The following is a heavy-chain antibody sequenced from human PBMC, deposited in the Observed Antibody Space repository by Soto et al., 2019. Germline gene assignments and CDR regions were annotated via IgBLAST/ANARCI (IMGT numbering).Heavy chain of an antibody. Sequence: QVQLVQSGAEVKKPGASVKVSCEASGYPFSAFDINWVRQAGGQGLGWMGWMNPDSGDTAFAQRFQDRITMTRSTSIMTADMYLSRLTSNDTAVNFGVRQPGGVATPGDDYWGQGTLVTVSS. CDR3: VRQPGGVATPGDDY. CDR2: MNPDSGDT. J-gene: IGHJ4*02. V-gene: IGHV1-8*01. CDR1: GYPFSAFD. D-gene: IGHD2-15*01.